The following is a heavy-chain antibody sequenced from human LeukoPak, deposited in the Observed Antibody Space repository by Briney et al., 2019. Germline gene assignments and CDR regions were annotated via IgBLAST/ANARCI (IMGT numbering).Heavy chain of an antibody. CDR1: GFTFSSYA. D-gene: IGHD3-22*01. J-gene: IGHJ3*02. CDR2: ISGSGGST. V-gene: IGHV3-23*01. CDR3: AKDLYYYDSSGYFPTHDAFDI. Sequence: PGGSLRLSCAASGFTFSSYAMSWVRQAPGKGPEWVSAISGSGGSTYYADSVKGRFTISRDNSKNTLYLQMNSLRAEDTAVYYCAKDLYYYDSSGYFPTHDAFDIWGQGTMVTVSS.